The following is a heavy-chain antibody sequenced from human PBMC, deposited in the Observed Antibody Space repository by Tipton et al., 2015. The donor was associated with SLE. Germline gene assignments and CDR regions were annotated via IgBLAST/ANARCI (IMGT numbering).Heavy chain of an antibody. CDR3: ARGMGENAFDI. CDR1: GFSFSTYS. CDR2: ISSDSTNA. V-gene: IGHV3-21*04. Sequence: SLRLSCAGSGFSFSTYSMNWVRQAPGKGLEWVSTISSDSTNAYYADSVKGRFTISRDNAKNSLYLQMNSLRAEDTAVYYCARGMGENAFDIWGQGTMVTVSS. J-gene: IGHJ3*02. D-gene: IGHD3-16*01.